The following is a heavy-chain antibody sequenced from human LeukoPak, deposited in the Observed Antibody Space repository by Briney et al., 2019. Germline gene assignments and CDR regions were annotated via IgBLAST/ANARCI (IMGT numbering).Heavy chain of an antibody. CDR2: INPDGRDT. CDR1: EFTFSSSA. Sequence: GRSLRLSCAASEFTFSSSAMHWVRQAPGKGLEWVAHINPDGRDTYYVDSVKGRFTISRDNAQNSMYLQMNSLRVEDTAVYYCATWGDTTAEYFQRWGQGTLVTVSS. CDR3: ATWGDTTAEYFQR. J-gene: IGHJ1*01. V-gene: IGHV3-7*01. D-gene: IGHD2-21*02.